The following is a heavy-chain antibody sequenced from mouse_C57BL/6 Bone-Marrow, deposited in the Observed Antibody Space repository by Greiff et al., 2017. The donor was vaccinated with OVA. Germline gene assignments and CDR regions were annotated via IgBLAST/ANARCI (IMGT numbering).Heavy chain of an antibody. D-gene: IGHD2-1*01. CDR2: IWSGGST. Sequence: VMLVESGPGLVQPSQSLSITCTVSGFSLTSYGVHWVRQSPGKGLEWLGVIWSGGSTDYNAAFISRLSISKDNSKSQVFFKMNSLQADDTAIYYCARRGGNYVPYYYAMDYWGQGTSVTVSS. CDR3: ARRGGNYVPYYYAMDY. CDR1: GFSLTSYG. V-gene: IGHV2-2*01. J-gene: IGHJ4*01.